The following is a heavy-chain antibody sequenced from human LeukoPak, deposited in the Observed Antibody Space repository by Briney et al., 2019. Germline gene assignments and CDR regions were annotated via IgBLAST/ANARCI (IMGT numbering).Heavy chain of an antibody. CDR3: ARAPLSPYHYDPQRPKGYFDY. D-gene: IGHD3-22*01. Sequence: GGSLRLSCAASRFRFSTFPMGWVRQAPGKGLEWVSGISAGGETTFYADSVRGRLTISRDSSKNTVYLQMNSLRAEDTAVYYCARAPLSPYHYDPQRPKGYFDYWGQGTLVTVSS. V-gene: IGHV3-23*01. CDR1: RFRFSTFP. CDR2: ISAGGETT. J-gene: IGHJ4*02.